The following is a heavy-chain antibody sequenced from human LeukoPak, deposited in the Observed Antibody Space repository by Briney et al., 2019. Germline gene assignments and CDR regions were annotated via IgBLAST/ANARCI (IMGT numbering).Heavy chain of an antibody. CDR1: GGTFSSYA. J-gene: IGHJ5*02. V-gene: IGHV1-69*13. CDR3: ARVEVVPAAIAWFDP. Sequence: SAKVSCKASGGTFSSYAISWVRQAPGQGLEWMGGIIPIFGTANYAQKFQGRVTITADESTSTAYMELSSLRSEDTAVYYCARVEVVPAAIAWFDPWGQGTLVTVSS. CDR2: IIPIFGTA. D-gene: IGHD2-2*02.